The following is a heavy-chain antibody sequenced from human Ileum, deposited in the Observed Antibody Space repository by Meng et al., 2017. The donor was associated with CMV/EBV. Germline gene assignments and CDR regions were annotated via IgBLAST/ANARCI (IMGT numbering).Heavy chain of an antibody. J-gene: IGHJ4*02. V-gene: IGHV3-23*01. CDR3: AKDQYYDFWSGYLLDY. Sequence: GFTFSSYAMGWVRQAPGKGLEWVSAISGSGGSTYYADSVKGRFTISRDNSKNTPYLQMNSLRAEDTAVYYCAKDQYYDFWSGYLLDYWGQGTLVTVSS. CDR2: ISGSGGST. D-gene: IGHD3-3*01. CDR1: GFTFSSYA.